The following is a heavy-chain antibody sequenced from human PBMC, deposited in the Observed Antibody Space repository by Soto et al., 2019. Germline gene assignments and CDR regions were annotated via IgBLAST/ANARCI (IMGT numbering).Heavy chain of an antibody. D-gene: IGHD2-21*02. J-gene: IGHJ6*02. Sequence: QVRLQQWGAGLLKPSETLSLTCAVYGGSLGGDYWTWIRQAPGKGLEWIGEINHSGTINFDPSLRSRLTISLETSKKEFSLKLSSVTDADTATYYCARADRTLVTSYSLDVWGQGTTVTVSS. CDR1: GGSLGGDY. CDR3: ARADRTLVTSYSLDV. CDR2: INHSGTI. V-gene: IGHV4-34*01.